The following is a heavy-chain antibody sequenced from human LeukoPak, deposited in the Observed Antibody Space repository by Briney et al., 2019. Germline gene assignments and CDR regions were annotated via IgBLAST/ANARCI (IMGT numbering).Heavy chain of an antibody. Sequence: GRSLRLSCAASGFTFSSYAMPWVRQAPGKGLEWVAVISHDGSNKYYADSVKGRFTISRDNSKNTLYLQMNSLRAEDTAVYYCARVQVEVVAATPTLDYYYYYMDVWGKGTTVTVSS. D-gene: IGHD2-15*01. J-gene: IGHJ6*03. CDR2: ISHDGSNK. V-gene: IGHV3-30*01. CDR1: GFTFSSYA. CDR3: ARVQVEVVAATPTLDYYYYYMDV.